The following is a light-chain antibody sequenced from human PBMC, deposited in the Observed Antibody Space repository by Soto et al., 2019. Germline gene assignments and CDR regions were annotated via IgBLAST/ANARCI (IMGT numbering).Light chain of an antibody. V-gene: IGKV3-20*01. CDR1: QSVSSSY. CDR2: GAS. CDR3: HQYGSSQT. Sequence: EIVLTQSPGTLSLSPGERVTLSCRASQSVSSSYLAWYQQKPGQAPMLLIYGASSRATGIPDRFSGSGSGTDFTLTISRLEPEDFAVYYCHQYGSSQTFXQGTKADIK. J-gene: IGKJ1*01.